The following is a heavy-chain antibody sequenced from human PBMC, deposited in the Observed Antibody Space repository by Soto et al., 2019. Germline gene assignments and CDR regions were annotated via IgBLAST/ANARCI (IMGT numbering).Heavy chain of an antibody. CDR3: ARDRGGKMGVAAAGGIYYYYYGMDV. CDR2: ISSSSSYI. J-gene: IGHJ6*02. CDR1: GFTFSSYS. D-gene: IGHD6-13*01. Sequence: GGSLRLSCAASGFTFSSYSMNWVRQAPGKGLEWVSSISSSSSYIYYADSVKGRFTISRDNAKNSLYLQMNSLRAEDTAVYYCARDRGGKMGVAAAGGIYYYYYGMDVWGQGTTVTVSS. V-gene: IGHV3-21*01.